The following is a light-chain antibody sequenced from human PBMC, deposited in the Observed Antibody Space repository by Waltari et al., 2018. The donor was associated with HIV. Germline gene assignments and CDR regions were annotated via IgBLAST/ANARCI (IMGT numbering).Light chain of an antibody. CDR3: SSFTKDFTVI. Sequence: SVVTQPASVPGFPGQSVTISCTGPDSDFGSGNFVSWYQQHPVKAPKVILFEVDSRASGVDDRFSGSKSGNTASLTISGLRTEDEANYYCSSFTKDFTVIFGGGTKVTIL. CDR2: EVD. CDR1: DSDFGSGNF. V-gene: IGLV2-14*03. J-gene: IGLJ2*01.